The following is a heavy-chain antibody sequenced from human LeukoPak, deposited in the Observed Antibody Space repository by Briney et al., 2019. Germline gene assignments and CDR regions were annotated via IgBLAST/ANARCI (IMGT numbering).Heavy chain of an antibody. V-gene: IGHV3-66*01. CDR3: AVYVDTAMVDY. CDR2: IYSGGST. Sequence: GGSLRLSCAASGFTVSSNYMSWVRQAPGKGLEWVSVIYSGGSTYYADSVKGRFTISRDNSKNTLYLQVNSLRAEDTAVYYCAVYVDTAMVDYWGQGTLVTVSS. CDR1: GFTVSSNY. J-gene: IGHJ4*02. D-gene: IGHD5-18*01.